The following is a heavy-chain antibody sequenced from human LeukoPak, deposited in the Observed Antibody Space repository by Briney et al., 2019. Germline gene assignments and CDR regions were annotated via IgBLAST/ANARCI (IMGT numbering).Heavy chain of an antibody. CDR3: ARENYCTNGVCWAFDP. D-gene: IGHD2-8*01. Sequence: PSETLSLTCTVSGGSISSSDYYWGWIRQPPGKGLEWIGNIYYTGSSSYNSSLKSRVTISVDTSKNQFSLQLSSVTAADAAVYYCARENYCTNGVCWAFDPWGQGTLVTVSS. J-gene: IGHJ5*02. CDR1: GGSISSSDYY. V-gene: IGHV4-39*07. CDR2: IYYTGSS.